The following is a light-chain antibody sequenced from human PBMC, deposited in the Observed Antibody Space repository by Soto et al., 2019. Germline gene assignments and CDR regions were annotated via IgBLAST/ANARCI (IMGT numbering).Light chain of an antibody. J-gene: IGLJ2*01. CDR1: SSNIANNY. CDR3: GTWDSNVGLV. V-gene: IGLV1-51*02. Sequence: QAVVTQPPSVSAAPGQKVTISCSGSSSNIANNYVSWYQQLPGTAPKLLIYENNKRPSGIPDRFSGSKSGTSATLGITGLQTGDEADYYCGTWDSNVGLVFGGGTKLTVL. CDR2: ENN.